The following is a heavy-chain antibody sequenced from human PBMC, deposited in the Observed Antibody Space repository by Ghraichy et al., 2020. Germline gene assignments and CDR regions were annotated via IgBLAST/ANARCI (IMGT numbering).Heavy chain of an antibody. J-gene: IGHJ4*02. CDR2: IDSSSTYI. V-gene: IGHV3-21*01. CDR3: ARSLVGTTRPLDY. CDR1: GFTFSTFG. Sequence: GESLNISCAASGFTFSTFGMNWVRQAPGKGLEWVSSIDSSSTYIYYADSVKGRFTISRDNAKNSLYLQLNSLRAEDTAVYYCARSLVGTTRPLDYWGQGTLVTVSS. D-gene: IGHD1-26*01.